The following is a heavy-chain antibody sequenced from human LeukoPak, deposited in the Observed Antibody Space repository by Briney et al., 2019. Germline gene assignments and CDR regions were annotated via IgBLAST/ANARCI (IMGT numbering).Heavy chain of an antibody. Sequence: GASVKVSCKASGYTFTGYAMNWVRQAPGQGLEWMGWINTNTGNPMYAQGFTERSVFSLDTSVSTAYLQISGLKAEDTAMYYCARGGSTSWSDTDFDYWGQGTLVTVSS. CDR2: INTNTGNP. V-gene: IGHV7-4-1*02. D-gene: IGHD2-2*01. CDR3: ARGGSTSWSDTDFDY. J-gene: IGHJ4*02. CDR1: GYTFTGYA.